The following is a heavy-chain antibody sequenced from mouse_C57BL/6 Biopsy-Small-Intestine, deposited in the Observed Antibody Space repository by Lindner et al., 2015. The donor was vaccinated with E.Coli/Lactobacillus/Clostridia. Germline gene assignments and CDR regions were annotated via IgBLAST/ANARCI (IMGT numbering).Heavy chain of an antibody. D-gene: IGHD1-1*01. V-gene: IGHV1-22*01. CDR1: GYTFTDYN. CDR3: ARKDYGSRYFDV. CDR2: INPNNGGT. Sequence: VQLQESGPELVKPGASVKMSCKASGYTFTDYNMHWVKQSHGKSLEWIGYINPNNGGTSYNQKFKGKATLTVNKSSSTAYMELRSLTSEDSAVYYCARKDYGSRYFDVWGTGTTVTVSS. J-gene: IGHJ1*03.